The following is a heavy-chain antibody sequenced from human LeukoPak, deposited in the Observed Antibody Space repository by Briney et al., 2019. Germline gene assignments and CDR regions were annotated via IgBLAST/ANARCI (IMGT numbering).Heavy chain of an antibody. Sequence: PGGSLRFSCAASGITSSNYWRHWVRQAPGKGLEWVSRINSDASRITYADPVKGRFTTSRDNAKNALYLQMNNLRVEDKAEYYCAISPVITRGWGQGTLVTVSS. J-gene: IGHJ4*02. CDR2: INSDASRI. D-gene: IGHD3-22*01. CDR1: GITSSNYW. CDR3: AISPVITRG. V-gene: IGHV3-74*01.